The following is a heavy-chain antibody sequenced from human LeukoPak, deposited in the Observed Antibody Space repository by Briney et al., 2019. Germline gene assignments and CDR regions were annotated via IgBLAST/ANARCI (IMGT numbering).Heavy chain of an antibody. CDR2: IRSKAYGGTT. Sequence: GGSLRLSCTASGFTFGDYAMSRVRQAPGKGLKWVGFIRSKAYGGTTEYAASVKGRFTISRDDSKSIAYLQMNSLKTEDTAVYYCTRGPRYCSGGSCFLNYWGQGTLVTVSS. J-gene: IGHJ4*02. V-gene: IGHV3-49*04. D-gene: IGHD2-15*01. CDR1: GFTFGDYA. CDR3: TRGPRYCSGGSCFLNY.